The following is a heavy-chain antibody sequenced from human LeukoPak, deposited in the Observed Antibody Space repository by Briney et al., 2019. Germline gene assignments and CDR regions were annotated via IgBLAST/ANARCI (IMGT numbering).Heavy chain of an antibody. CDR3: ARRAVTHFDY. CDR2: IYPGDSDT. CDR1: GYNFTSYW. Sequence: GESLQISCKGSGYNFTSYWIGWVRQLPGKGLEWMGIIYPGDSDTRYSPSFQGQVTISADKSISTAYLQWSSLKASDTAMYYCARRAVTHFDYWGQGTLVTVSS. V-gene: IGHV5-51*01. J-gene: IGHJ4*02. D-gene: IGHD4-17*01.